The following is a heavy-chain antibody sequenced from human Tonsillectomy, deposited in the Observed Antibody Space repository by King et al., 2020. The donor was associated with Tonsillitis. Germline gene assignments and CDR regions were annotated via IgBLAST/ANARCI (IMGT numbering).Heavy chain of an antibody. CDR1: GFTFDDYA. CDR3: VKDERDYYGSGTYYNSVDY. V-gene: IGHV3-9*01. CDR2: ISWNSDSI. J-gene: IGHJ4*02. D-gene: IGHD3-10*01. Sequence: VQLVESGGGLVQPGRSLRVSCAASGFTFDDYAMHWVRQAPGKGLEWVSGISWNSDSIGYADSVKGRLTISRDNAKNSLYLQMNSLRAEVTALYYCVKDERDYYGSGTYYNSVDYWGQGTLVTVSS.